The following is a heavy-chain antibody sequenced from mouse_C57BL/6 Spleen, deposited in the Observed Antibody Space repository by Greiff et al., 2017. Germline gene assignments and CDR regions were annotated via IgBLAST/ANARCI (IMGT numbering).Heavy chain of an antibody. J-gene: IGHJ4*01. Sequence: QVQLQQSGPELVKPGASVKISCKASGYAFSSSWMNWVKQRPGKGLEWIGRIYPGGGDTNYNGKFKGKATLTADKSSSTAYMQLSSLTSGDSAVYFCAVSHYKSNSYAMDYWGQGTSVTVPS. V-gene: IGHV1-82*01. CDR3: AVSHYKSNSYAMDY. CDR1: GYAFSSSW. D-gene: IGHD2-5*01. CDR2: IYPGGGDT.